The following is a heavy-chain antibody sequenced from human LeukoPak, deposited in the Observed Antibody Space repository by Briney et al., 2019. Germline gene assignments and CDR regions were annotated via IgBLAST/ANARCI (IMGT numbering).Heavy chain of an antibody. CDR1: GYTFTSYY. V-gene: IGHV1-46*01. CDR2: INPSGGST. CDR3: ARDSSGWYWYYYYMDV. D-gene: IGHD6-19*01. J-gene: IGHJ6*03. Sequence: ASVKVSCKASGYTFTSYYMHWVRQAPGQGLEWMGIINPSGGSTSYAQKFQGRVTMTRNTSISTAYMELSSLRSEDTAVYYCARDSSGWYWYYYYMDVWGKGTTVTISS.